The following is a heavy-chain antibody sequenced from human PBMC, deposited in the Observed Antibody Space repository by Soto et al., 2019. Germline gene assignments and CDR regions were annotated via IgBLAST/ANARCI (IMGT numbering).Heavy chain of an antibody. CDR2: INGDGSRA. V-gene: IGHV3-74*01. D-gene: IGHD6-13*01. CDR1: GFTFTTFSSYW. J-gene: IGHJ4*02. CDR3: AKVRSGYRTSWAPFDY. Sequence: PGGSLRLSCAASGFTFTTFSSYWMHWVRQTPGQGLVWVSRINGDGSRATYADSVKGRFTISRDNAQNTLYLQMDSLRAEDTAVYYCAKVRSGYRTSWAPFDYWGQGTLVSGSS.